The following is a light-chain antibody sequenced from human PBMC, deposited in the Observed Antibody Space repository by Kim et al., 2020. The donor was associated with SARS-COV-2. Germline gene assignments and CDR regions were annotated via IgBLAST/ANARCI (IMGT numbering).Light chain of an antibody. Sequence: QSALTQPASVSGSPGQSITVSCTGTSSDVGGYNYVSWYQQHPGKVPKLMIYDVSNRPSGISSRFSGSKSGNTASLTISGLQAEDEAEYYCSSYTSSRTLVFGGGTKLTVL. CDR2: DVS. J-gene: IGLJ2*01. V-gene: IGLV2-14*03. CDR3: SSYTSSRTLV. CDR1: SSDVGGYNY.